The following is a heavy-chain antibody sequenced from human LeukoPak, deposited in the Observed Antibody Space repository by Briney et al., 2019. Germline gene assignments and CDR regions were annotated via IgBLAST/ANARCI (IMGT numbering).Heavy chain of an antibody. D-gene: IGHD2-15*01. CDR3: AKGIYCSGGSCYNGMDV. CDR2: ISFDGSNE. V-gene: IGHV3-30*18. J-gene: IGHJ6*02. Sequence: GGSLRLSCAASGFTVSSNYMSLVRQAPGKGLEWVAVISFDGSNEYYADSVKGRFTISRDNSKNTLYLQMNSLRAEDTAVYYCAKGIYCSGGSCYNGMDVWGQGTTVTVSS. CDR1: GFTVSSNY.